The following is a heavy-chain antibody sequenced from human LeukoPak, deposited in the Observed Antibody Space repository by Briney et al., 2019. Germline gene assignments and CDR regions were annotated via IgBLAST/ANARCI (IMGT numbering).Heavy chain of an antibody. V-gene: IGHV1-3*04. CDR3: ARGRGTSGSRDFYFYYYMDV. Sequence: GASVKISCKASGYTFTDYAIHWVRQAPGQRPEWMGWINTVNGHTRYSQAFQDRVTITRDTSASTAYVEMSSLTSEDKGVYYCARGRGTSGSRDFYFYYYMDVWAQGPRSPSP. J-gene: IGHJ6*03. CDR2: INTVNGHT. D-gene: IGHD2-15*01. CDR1: GYTFTDYA.